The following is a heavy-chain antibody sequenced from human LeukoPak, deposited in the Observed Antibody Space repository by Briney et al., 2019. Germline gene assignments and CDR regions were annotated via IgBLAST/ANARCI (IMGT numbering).Heavy chain of an antibody. Sequence: GGSLRLSCTASGFTFSSYLMSWVRQAPGKGLEWVANIKQGGFETYYLDSVKGRFTISRDNTKNSLYLEMNSLRVEDTAVYYCARGGLTTGWYYFDSWGQGALVTVSS. CDR1: GFTFSSYL. D-gene: IGHD6-19*01. CDR2: IKQGGFET. V-gene: IGHV3-7*01. CDR3: ARGGLTTGWYYFDS. J-gene: IGHJ4*02.